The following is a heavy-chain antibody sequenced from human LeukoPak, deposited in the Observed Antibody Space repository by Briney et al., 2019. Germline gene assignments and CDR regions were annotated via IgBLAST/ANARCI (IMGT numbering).Heavy chain of an antibody. CDR2: ISGSGGST. J-gene: IGHJ4*02. V-gene: IGHV3-23*01. Sequence: GGSLRLSCAASGFTFSSYAMSWVRQAPGKGLEWVSAISGSGGSTYYADSVKGRFTISRDNSKTTLYLQVNSLRAEDTAGYYGAKDRYCSSTSCPPTFDRSGQGTLVTVSS. CDR1: GFTFSSYA. D-gene: IGHD2-2*01. CDR3: AKDRYCSSTSCPPTFDR.